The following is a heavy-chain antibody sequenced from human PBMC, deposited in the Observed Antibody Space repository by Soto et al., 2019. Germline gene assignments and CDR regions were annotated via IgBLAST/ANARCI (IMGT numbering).Heavy chain of an antibody. V-gene: IGHV1-8*01. Sequence: AASVKVSCKASGYTFTSYDINWVRQATGQGLEWMGWMNPNSGNTGYAQKFQGRVTMTRNTSISTAYMELSSLRSEDTAVYYCASVRYCSSTSCYASLEYNWFDPWGQGTLVTVSS. CDR2: MNPNSGNT. CDR1: GYTFTSYD. CDR3: ASVRYCSSTSCYASLEYNWFDP. J-gene: IGHJ5*02. D-gene: IGHD2-2*01.